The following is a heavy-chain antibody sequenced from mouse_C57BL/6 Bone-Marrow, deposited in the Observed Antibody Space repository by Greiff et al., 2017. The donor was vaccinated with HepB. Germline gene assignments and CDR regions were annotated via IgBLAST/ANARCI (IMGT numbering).Heavy chain of an antibody. J-gene: IGHJ3*01. CDR3: ARFGWLLQGGLTY. D-gene: IGHD2-3*01. Sequence: VQLQQSGPELVKPGASVKIPCKASGYTFTDYNMDWVKQSHGKSLEWIGDINPNNGGTIYNQKFKGKTTLTVDKSSSTAYMELRSLTSEDTAVYYCARFGWLLQGGLTYWGQVTLVTVSA. CDR1: GYTFTDYN. CDR2: INPNNGGT. V-gene: IGHV1-18*01.